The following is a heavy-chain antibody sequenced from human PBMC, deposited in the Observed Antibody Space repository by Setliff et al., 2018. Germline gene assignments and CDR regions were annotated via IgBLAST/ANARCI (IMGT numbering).Heavy chain of an antibody. CDR3: ASRSSGYYPPGYY. D-gene: IGHD3-22*01. J-gene: IGHJ4*02. V-gene: IGHV4-34*01. CDR2: INHSGST. Sequence: SETLSLTCAVYGGSFSGYYWSWIRQPPGKGPEWIGEINHSGSTNYNPSLKSRVTISVDTSKNQFSLKLSSVTAADTAVYYCASRSSGYYPPGYYWGQGTLVTVSS. CDR1: GGSFSGYY.